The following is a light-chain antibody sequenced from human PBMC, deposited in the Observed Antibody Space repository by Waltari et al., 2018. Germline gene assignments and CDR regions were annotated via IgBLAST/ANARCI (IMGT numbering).Light chain of an antibody. CDR1: QSVATY. Sequence: IVLTQSPGPLSLSPGERATLSCRASQSVATYLAWYQQKTGQAPRLLIYGASSRATGVPDRFSASGSGTDFSLTISSLEPEDFAVYYCQHYVRLPVTFGQGTKVEIK. J-gene: IGKJ1*01. CDR2: GAS. V-gene: IGKV3-20*01. CDR3: QHYVRLPVT.